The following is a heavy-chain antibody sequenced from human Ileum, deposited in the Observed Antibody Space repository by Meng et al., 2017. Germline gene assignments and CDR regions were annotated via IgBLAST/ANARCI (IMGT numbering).Heavy chain of an antibody. CDR1: GGAVSSDGFQ. V-gene: IGHV4-61*08. D-gene: IGHD7-27*01. CDR3: ARDHWGSLDY. J-gene: IGHJ4*02. Sequence: QVQLQESGRGLVRPAETLSLICTVSGGAVSSDGFQWGWVRQPPGKGLEWIGYASTNYNPSLKSRVTISLDTSKNQFSLELSSVTAADTAVYYCARDHWGSLDYWGQGILVTVSS. CDR2: AST.